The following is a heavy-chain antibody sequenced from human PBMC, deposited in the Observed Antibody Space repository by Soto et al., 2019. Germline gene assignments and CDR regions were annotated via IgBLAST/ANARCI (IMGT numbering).Heavy chain of an antibody. V-gene: IGHV4-34*01. CDR2: INHSGST. CDR1: GGSFSGYY. J-gene: IGHJ6*03. CDR3: AGVNARGTKGYMDV. Sequence: PSETLSLTCAVYGGSFSGYYWSWIRQPPGKGLEWIGEINHSGSTNYNPSLKSRVTISVDTSKNQFSLKLSSVTAADTAVYYCAGVNARGTKGYMDVWDKGNTVTVSS. D-gene: IGHD1-1*01.